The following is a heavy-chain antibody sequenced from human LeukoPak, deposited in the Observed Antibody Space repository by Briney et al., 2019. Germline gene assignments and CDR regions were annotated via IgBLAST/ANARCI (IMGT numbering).Heavy chain of an antibody. V-gene: IGHV4-4*07. CDR3: ARELAVAGTVTHRFDP. Sequence: ASETLSLTCTVSGVSITTYYWSWIRQSAGKGPEWIGRLHSNGGTNYNPSLSSRVTLSLDTSKNQLFLSLASVTAADTALYYCARELAVAGTVTHRFDPWGQGTQVTTSS. D-gene: IGHD6-19*01. J-gene: IGHJ5*02. CDR1: GVSITTYY. CDR2: LHSNGGT.